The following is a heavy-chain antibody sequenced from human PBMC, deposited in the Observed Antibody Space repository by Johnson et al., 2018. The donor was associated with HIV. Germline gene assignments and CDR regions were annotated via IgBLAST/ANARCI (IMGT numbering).Heavy chain of an antibody. D-gene: IGHD1-7*01. CDR3: AREGAWELRPGAFDI. J-gene: IGHJ3*02. Sequence: VQLVESGGGVVQPGRSLRVSCGASGFTFSSYDMHWVRQAPGKGLEWVAVIYSGGSTYYADSVKGRFTISRDNSKNTLYLQMNSLRAEDTAVYYCAREGAWELRPGAFDIWGQGTMVTVSS. CDR1: GFTFSSYD. CDR2: IYSGGST. V-gene: IGHV3-66*01.